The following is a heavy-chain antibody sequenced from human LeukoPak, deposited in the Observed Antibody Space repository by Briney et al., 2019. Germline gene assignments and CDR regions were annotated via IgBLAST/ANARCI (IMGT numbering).Heavy chain of an antibody. J-gene: IGHJ4*02. V-gene: IGHV4-4*02. CDR3: ARDLQTLEAAS. CDR1: GGSISSSNW. D-gene: IGHD3-16*01. CDR2: IYHSGST. Sequence: SGTLSLTCAVSGGSISSSNWWSWVRQPPGKGLERIGEIYHSGSTTYNPSLRSRVTISVDKSRNQFSLKLISVTAADTAVYYCARDLQTLEAASWGQGTQVTVSS.